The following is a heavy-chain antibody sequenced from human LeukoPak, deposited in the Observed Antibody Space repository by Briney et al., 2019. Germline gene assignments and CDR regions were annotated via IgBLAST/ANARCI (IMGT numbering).Heavy chain of an antibody. CDR2: ASSDGSST. Sequence: GGSLRLSCIGSGFTFSRFWMHWVRQAPGKGLEWVSRASSDGSSTVYADSVKGRFTISRDNAKKTLYLQMNSLRVEDTARYYCARDSDAGFDYWGLGTLVTVSS. CDR1: GFTFSRFW. CDR3: ARDSDAGFDY. J-gene: IGHJ4*02. V-gene: IGHV3-74*01.